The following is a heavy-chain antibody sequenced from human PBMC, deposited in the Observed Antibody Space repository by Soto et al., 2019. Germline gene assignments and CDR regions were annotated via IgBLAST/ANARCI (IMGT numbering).Heavy chain of an antibody. J-gene: IGHJ4*02. CDR2: IYYSGST. CDR1: GGSISSGGYY. CDR3: ARDAGSSGHALSFDY. Sequence: QVQLQESGPGLVKPSQTLSLTCTVSGGSISSGGYYWSWIRQHPGKGLEWIGYIYYSGSTYYNPSLKSRVTISVDTSKNQFSLKLSSVTDADTAVYYCARDAGSSGHALSFDYWGQGTLVTASS. V-gene: IGHV4-31*03. D-gene: IGHD5-12*01.